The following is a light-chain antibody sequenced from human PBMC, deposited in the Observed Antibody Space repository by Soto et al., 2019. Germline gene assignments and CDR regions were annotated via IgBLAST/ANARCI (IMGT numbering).Light chain of an antibody. CDR2: GNS. CDR1: SSNIGAGYD. V-gene: IGLV1-40*01. Sequence: QSVLTQPPSVSGAPGQRVTISCTGSSSNIGAGYDVPWYQQLPGTVPKLLIYGNSNRPSGVPDRFSGSKSGTSASLAITGLQAEDEAYYYCQSYASSASYVFGTGTKVTVL. J-gene: IGLJ1*01. CDR3: QSYASSASYV.